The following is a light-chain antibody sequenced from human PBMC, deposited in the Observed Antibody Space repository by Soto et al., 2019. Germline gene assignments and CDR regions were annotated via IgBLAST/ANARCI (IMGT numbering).Light chain of an antibody. CDR1: QSISSW. Sequence: IQMTQSPSTLSASVGDRVTITCRASQSISSWLAWYHQKPGKAPKLLIYDASSLESGVPSRFSGSGSGTEFTLTISSLQPDDFATYYCQQYNSYPYTFGQGTKLEIK. J-gene: IGKJ2*01. CDR3: QQYNSYPYT. V-gene: IGKV1-5*01. CDR2: DAS.